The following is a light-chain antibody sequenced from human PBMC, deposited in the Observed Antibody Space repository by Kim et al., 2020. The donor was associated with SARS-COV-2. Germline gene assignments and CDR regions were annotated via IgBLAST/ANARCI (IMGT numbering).Light chain of an antibody. Sequence: SAAVGDRVTITCRASQSISTWLAWYQQKPGKAAKVLIYKASTVESGVPSRFSGSGSGTEFTLTISSLQPDDFATYYCQQYNTYPVTFGQGTKLEIK. CDR2: KAS. CDR1: QSISTW. V-gene: IGKV1-5*03. CDR3: QQYNTYPVT. J-gene: IGKJ2*01.